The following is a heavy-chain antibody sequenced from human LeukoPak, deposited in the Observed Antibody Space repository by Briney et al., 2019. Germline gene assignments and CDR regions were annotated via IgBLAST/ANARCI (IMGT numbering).Heavy chain of an antibody. CDR1: GFPFSGYW. J-gene: IGHJ5*02. D-gene: IGHD5-12*01. CDR3: ARSASGYDA. CDR2: IDDDGAGT. Sequence: PGGSLRLSCAASGFPFSGYWMHWVRQAPGKGLVWVSRIDDDGAGTTYADSVKGRFTISRDNAKNTLYLQINSLRVEDTAVYYCARSASGYDAWGQGTLVTVSS. V-gene: IGHV3-74*01.